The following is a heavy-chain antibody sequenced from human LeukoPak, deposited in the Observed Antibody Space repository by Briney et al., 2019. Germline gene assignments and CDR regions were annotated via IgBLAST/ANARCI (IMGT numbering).Heavy chain of an antibody. CDR2: ISTYSGET. Sequence: GASVKVSFKASGYTFTNYGISWVRQAPGQGLEWMGGISTYSGETNCTQKVQDRVTMTSDTSTSTAYMELRSLRSDDPAVYYCARFSYYGSGHDWYFYGMDVWGQGTTVTVSS. J-gene: IGHJ6*02. D-gene: IGHD3-10*01. V-gene: IGHV1-18*01. CDR1: GYTFTNYG. CDR3: ARFSYYGSGHDWYFYGMDV.